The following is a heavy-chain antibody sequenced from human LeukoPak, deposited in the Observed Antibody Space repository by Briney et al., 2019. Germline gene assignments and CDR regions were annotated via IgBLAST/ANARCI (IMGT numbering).Heavy chain of an antibody. D-gene: IGHD1-26*01. J-gene: IGHJ3*02. CDR3: AKDLRWEPTDAFDI. CDR1: GFTFSSYG. Sequence: GRSLRFSCAASGFTFSSYGMHWVRQAPGKGLEWVAVIWYDGSNKYYADSVKGRFTISRDNSKNTLYLQMNSLRAEDTAVYYCAKDLRWEPTDAFDIWGQGTMVTVSS. V-gene: IGHV3-33*06. CDR2: IWYDGSNK.